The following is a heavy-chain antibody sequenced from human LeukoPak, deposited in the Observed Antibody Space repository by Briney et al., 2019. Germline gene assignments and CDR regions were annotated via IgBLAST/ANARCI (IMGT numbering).Heavy chain of an antibody. D-gene: IGHD3-22*01. CDR1: GGSISSGDYY. J-gene: IGHJ4*02. CDR3: ARGAPGDYYDSSAFDY. CDR2: IYYSGST. V-gene: IGHV4-30-4*01. Sequence: SETLSLTCTVSGGSISSGDYYWSWIRQPPGKGLEWIGYIYYSGSTYYNPSLKSRVTISVDTSKNQFSLKLSSVTAADTAVYYCARGAPGDYYDSSAFDYWGQGTLVTVSS.